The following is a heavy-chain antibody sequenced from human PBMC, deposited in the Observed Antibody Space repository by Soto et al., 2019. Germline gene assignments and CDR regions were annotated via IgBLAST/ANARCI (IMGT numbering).Heavy chain of an antibody. CDR3: AREGILGPFDAYDL. CDR2: ISTHNGNT. V-gene: IGHV1-18*04. D-gene: IGHD1-26*01. Sequence: GASVKVSCKASVFTSSGISWVRQAPGQGLEWLGWISTHNGNTIYGQKFQGRVIMTIETSTTTVYMELRSLNSDDTAVYFCAREGILGPFDAYDLWGKGTPVTVSS. CDR1: VFTSSG. J-gene: IGHJ3*01.